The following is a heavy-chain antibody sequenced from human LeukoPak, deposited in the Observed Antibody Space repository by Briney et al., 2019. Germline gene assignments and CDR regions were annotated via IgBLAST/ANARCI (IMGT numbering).Heavy chain of an antibody. CDR1: GFSFSVFW. CDR2: IKTDGSIT. J-gene: IGHJ5*02. D-gene: IGHD5-24*01. CDR3: ARDREIWLPHNWFDP. Sequence: GGSLRLSCAASGFSFSVFWMHWVRQVPGKGPVWVSRIKTDGSITDYADSVKGRFTISRDNGKNSLFLQMTSLRAEDTAVYYCARDREIWLPHNWFDPWGQGTLVTVSS. V-gene: IGHV3-74*01.